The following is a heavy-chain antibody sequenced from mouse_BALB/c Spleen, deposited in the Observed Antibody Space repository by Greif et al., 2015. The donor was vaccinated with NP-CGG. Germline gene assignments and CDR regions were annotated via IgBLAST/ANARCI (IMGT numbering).Heavy chain of an antibody. Sequence: DVKLVESGGGLVQPGGSRKLSCAASGFTFSSFGMHWVRQAPEKGLEWVAYISSGISTIYYADTVKGRFTISRDNPKNTLFLQMTSLRSEDTAMYYCAREDTPYWYFDVWGAGTTVTVSS. J-gene: IGHJ1*01. D-gene: IGHD5-1-1*01. V-gene: IGHV5-17*02. CDR2: ISSGISTI. CDR3: AREDTPYWYFDV. CDR1: GFTFSSFG.